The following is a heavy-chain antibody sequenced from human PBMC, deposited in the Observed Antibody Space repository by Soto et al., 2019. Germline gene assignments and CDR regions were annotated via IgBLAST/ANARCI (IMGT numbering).Heavy chain of an antibody. V-gene: IGHV2-70*01. CDR2: IDWDDDK. CDR1: GFSLSTSGMC. D-gene: IGHD6-13*01. CDR3: ARTPSIAAAGGYYYYGMDV. J-gene: IGHJ6*02. Sequence: SGPTLVNPTQTRTLTCTFSGFSLSTSGMCVSWIRQPPGKALEWLALIDWDDDKYYSTSLKTRLTISKDTSKNQVVLTMTNMDPVDTATYYCARTPSIAAAGGYYYYGMDVWGQGTTVTVSS.